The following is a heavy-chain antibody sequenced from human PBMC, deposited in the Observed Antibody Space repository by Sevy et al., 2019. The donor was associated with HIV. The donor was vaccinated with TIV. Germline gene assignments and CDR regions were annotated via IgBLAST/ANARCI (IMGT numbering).Heavy chain of an antibody. Sequence: SETLSLTCTVSGGSISGYYWSWIRHPPGKGLEWIGYIYYSGSTDYNPSLKSRVTISVDTSNNHFSLKLSSVTAADTAVYYCARVPCSSTSCYGYYFDYWGQGTLVTVSS. J-gene: IGHJ4*02. CDR3: ARVPCSSTSCYGYYFDY. D-gene: IGHD2-2*01. CDR2: IYYSGST. V-gene: IGHV4-59*01. CDR1: GGSISGYY.